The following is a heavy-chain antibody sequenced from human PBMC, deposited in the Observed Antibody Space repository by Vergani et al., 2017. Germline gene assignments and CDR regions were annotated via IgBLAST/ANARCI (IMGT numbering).Heavy chain of an antibody. J-gene: IGHJ5*02. Sequence: QVQLQQSGPGLVKPSQTLSLTCAISGDGVSSNSATLNWIRQSPSRGLEWRGGTYYRSKWYNDYAVSVKSRITINPDTSRNQFSLQLNSLTPEDTAVYYCARGVVPAGVDWFDPWGQGTLVTVSS. V-gene: IGHV6-1*01. CDR2: TYYRSKWYN. CDR3: ARGVVPAGVDWFDP. CDR1: GDGVSSNSAT. D-gene: IGHD2-2*01.